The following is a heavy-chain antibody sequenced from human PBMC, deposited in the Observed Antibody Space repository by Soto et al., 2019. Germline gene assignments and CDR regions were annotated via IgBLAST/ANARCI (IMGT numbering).Heavy chain of an antibody. V-gene: IGHV3-23*01. CDR1: GFTFSSYA. Sequence: EVQLLESGGGLVQPGGSLRLSCAASGFTFSSYAMSWVRQAPGKGLEWVSAISGSGDSTYYADSVKGRFTISRDNTKNSLNLQMNSLSSEDTAVYYCARSEGEWFYPWGQGNLVTVSA. J-gene: IGHJ5*02. CDR2: ISGSGDST. CDR3: ARSEGEWFYP. D-gene: IGHD1-26*01.